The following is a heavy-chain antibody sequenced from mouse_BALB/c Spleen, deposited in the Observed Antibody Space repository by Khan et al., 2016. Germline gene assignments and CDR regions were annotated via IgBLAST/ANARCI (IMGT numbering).Heavy chain of an antibody. V-gene: IGHV1-37*01. Sequence: VQLQQSGPELVKPGASVKISCKASGYSLTGYFMNWVKQSHGKSLEWIGRINPYNGDTFYNQKFKGKATLTVDKSSSTAHMDLLSLTSEDSAVYYCGRSPKYDYSSKDGFPYWGQGTLVTVSA. CDR3: GRSPKYDYSSKDGFPY. CDR1: GYSLTGYF. J-gene: IGHJ3*01. CDR2: INPYNGDT. D-gene: IGHD2-5*01.